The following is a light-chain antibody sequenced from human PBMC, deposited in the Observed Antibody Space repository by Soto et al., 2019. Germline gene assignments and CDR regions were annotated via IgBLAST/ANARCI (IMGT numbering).Light chain of an antibody. CDR3: QQSYRSPPT. CDR2: AAS. CDR1: QSVSSY. V-gene: IGKV1-39*01. J-gene: IGKJ1*01. Sequence: DIQMTQSPSSLSASIWDRVTIACRASQSVSSYLNRYQQQPGKAPNLLIYAASNLPRGVPSRFRGSGSGRDFTLTISSLQPEGFATYYWQQSYRSPPTFGEGT.